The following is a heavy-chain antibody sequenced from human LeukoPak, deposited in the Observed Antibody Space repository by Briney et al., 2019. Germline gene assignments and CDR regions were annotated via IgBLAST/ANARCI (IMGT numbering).Heavy chain of an antibody. D-gene: IGHD3-10*01. CDR3: TTVEGYYYGSGSYYKESYYYYGMDV. J-gene: IGHJ6*02. Sequence: PGGSLRLSCAASGFTFSSCAMSWVRQAPGKGLEWVSAISGSGGSTYYADSVKGRFTISRDDSKNTLYLQMNSLKTEDTAVYYCTTVEGYYYGSGSYYKESYYYYGMDVWGQGTTVTVSS. CDR2: ISGSGGST. CDR1: GFTFSSCA. V-gene: IGHV3-23*01.